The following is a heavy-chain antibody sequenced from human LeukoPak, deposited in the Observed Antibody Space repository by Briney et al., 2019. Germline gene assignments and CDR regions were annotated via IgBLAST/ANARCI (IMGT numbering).Heavy chain of an antibody. CDR2: IGAYNGNT. J-gene: IGHJ4*02. CDR3: ARDIEEGSSSWYKRYYFDY. Sequence: GASVKVSCKASGYTFTSYGISWVRQAPGQGLEWMGWIGAYNGNTNYAQKLQGRVTMTTDTSTSTAYMELRSLRSDDTAVYYCARDIEEGSSSWYKRYYFDYWGQGTLVTVSS. D-gene: IGHD6-13*01. V-gene: IGHV1-18*01. CDR1: GYTFTSYG.